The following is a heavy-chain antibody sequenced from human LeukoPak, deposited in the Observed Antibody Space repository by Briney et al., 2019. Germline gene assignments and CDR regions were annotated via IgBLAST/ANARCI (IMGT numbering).Heavy chain of an antibody. D-gene: IGHD3-10*01. V-gene: IGHV3-7*02. CDR2: IKQDGTEK. CDR1: GFTFSYHW. J-gene: IGHJ3*01. CDR3: ARGGSGRTQDDTFDV. Sequence: GGSLRLPCTASGFTFSYHWMSWVRQAPGKGLEWVANIKQDGTEKYYEDAVKGRFTISRDNAWNSVYLQMNSLRAEDRAVYYCARGGSGRTQDDTFDVWGQGTMVTVSS.